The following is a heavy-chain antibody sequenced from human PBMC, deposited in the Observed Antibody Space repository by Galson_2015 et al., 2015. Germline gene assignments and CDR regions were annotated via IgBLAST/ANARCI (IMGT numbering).Heavy chain of an antibody. CDR2: IKQDGSEK. V-gene: IGHV3-7*01. CDR3: ARDSYDSSGYYFDYYYGMDV. Sequence: SLRLSCAASGFTFSSYWMSWVRQAPGKGLEWVANIKQDGSEKYYVDSVKGRFTISRDNAKNSLYLQMNSLRAEDTAVYYCARDSYDSSGYYFDYYYGMDVWGQGTTVTVSS. CDR1: GFTFSSYW. D-gene: IGHD3-22*01. J-gene: IGHJ6*02.